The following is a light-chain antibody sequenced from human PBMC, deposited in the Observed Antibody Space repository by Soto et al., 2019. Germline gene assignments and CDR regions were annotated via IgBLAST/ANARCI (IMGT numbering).Light chain of an antibody. CDR1: QSVGSTF. V-gene: IGKV3-20*01. J-gene: IGKJ4*01. Sequence: EIVLTQSPGTLSVSPGERATLSCRASQSVGSTFLAWYQQKPGQAPRLLIYGVSKSATGIPDRFSGSGSETDFILDISRLEPEDCAVYYCQHYNERTLTFGGGTKVDIK. CDR2: GVS. CDR3: QHYNERTLT.